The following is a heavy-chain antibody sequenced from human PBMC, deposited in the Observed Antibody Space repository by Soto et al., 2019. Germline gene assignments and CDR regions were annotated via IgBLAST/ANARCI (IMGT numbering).Heavy chain of an antibody. D-gene: IGHD3-3*02. CDR1: GFTFTSYT. Sequence: AGSLSLSCAASGFTFTSYTMNWVRQAPGKGLEWVSSISSSSDYIYYADSVKGRFTISRDNAKNSLYLQMNSLRAEDTAVYYCARGLTFGTNYYYYYGMDVWGQGTTVTVSS. CDR2: ISSSSDYI. J-gene: IGHJ6*02. CDR3: ARGLTFGTNYYYYYGMDV. V-gene: IGHV3-21*01.